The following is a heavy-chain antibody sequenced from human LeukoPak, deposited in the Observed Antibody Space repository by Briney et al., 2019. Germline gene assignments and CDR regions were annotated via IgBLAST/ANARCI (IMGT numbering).Heavy chain of an antibody. CDR1: GCTFTGYY. Sequence: GSSVKVSCKASGCTFTGYYMHWVRQAPGQGLEWMGWINPNSGGTNYAQKFQGRVTMTRDTSISTAYMELSRLRSDDTAVYYCARGILYYYDSRDDYYFDYWGQGTLVTVSS. CDR2: INPNSGGT. J-gene: IGHJ4*02. CDR3: ARGILYYYDSRDDYYFDY. V-gene: IGHV1-2*02. D-gene: IGHD3-22*01.